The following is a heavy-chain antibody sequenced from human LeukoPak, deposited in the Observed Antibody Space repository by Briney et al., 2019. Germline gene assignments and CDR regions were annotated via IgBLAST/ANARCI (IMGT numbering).Heavy chain of an antibody. Sequence: SETQSLTCAVSAYSISSGNYWGWIRQSPGEGLEWIGSVHHGGSAYYNPSLKSRVTILVDTSKNHFSLKLTSVTAADTAVYYCARRKIAVLAAFDIWGQGTMVTVSS. CDR3: ARRKIAVLAAFDI. D-gene: IGHD6-19*01. CDR1: AYSISSGNY. J-gene: IGHJ3*02. V-gene: IGHV4-38-2*01. CDR2: VHHGGSA.